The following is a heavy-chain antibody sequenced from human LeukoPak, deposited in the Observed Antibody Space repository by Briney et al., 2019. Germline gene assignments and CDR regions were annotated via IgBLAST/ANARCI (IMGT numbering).Heavy chain of an antibody. J-gene: IGHJ3*02. Sequence: GGSLRLSCAASGFTFSSYDMHWVRQATGKGLEWVSAIGTAGDTYYPGSVKGRFTISRENAKNSLYLQMNSLRAGDTAVYYCARAGLAYDSSGYYLRDDAFDIWGQGIMVTVSS. CDR2: IGTAGDT. D-gene: IGHD3-22*01. CDR1: GFTFSSYD. V-gene: IGHV3-13*01. CDR3: ARAGLAYDSSGYYLRDDAFDI.